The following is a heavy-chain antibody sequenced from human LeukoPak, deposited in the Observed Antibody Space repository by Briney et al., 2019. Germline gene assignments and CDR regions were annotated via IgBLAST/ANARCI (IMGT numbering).Heavy chain of an antibody. J-gene: IGHJ6*03. CDR1: GGSIRSGNYY. CDR2: IYTSGST. CDR3: ARDSHDSSGYWGVYYYYYMDV. V-gene: IGHV4-61*02. Sequence: SETLSLTCIVSGGSIRSGNYYWSWIRQPAGKGLEWIGRIYTSGSTNYNPSLKSRVTLSLNTSKNEFSLKLSSVTAADTAVYYCARDSHDSSGYWGVYYYYYMDVWGKGTTVTISS. D-gene: IGHD3-22*01.